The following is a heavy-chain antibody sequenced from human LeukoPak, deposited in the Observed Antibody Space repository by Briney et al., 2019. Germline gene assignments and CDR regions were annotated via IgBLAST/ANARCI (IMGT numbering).Heavy chain of an antibody. CDR3: ARDSAGNDY. J-gene: IGHJ4*02. Sequence: GGSLRLCCAASGFTFSTYWMSWVRQAPGKGLEWVANIKQDGSEKYYVDSVKGRFTISRDNAKNSLYLQMNSLRAEDTAMYYCARDSAGNDYWGQGTLVTVSS. CDR1: GFTFSTYW. CDR2: IKQDGSEK. D-gene: IGHD6-13*01. V-gene: IGHV3-7*01.